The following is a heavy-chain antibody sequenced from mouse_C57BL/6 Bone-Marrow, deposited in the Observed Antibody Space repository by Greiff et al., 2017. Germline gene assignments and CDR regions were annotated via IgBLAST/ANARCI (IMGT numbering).Heavy chain of an antibody. V-gene: IGHV1-76*01. J-gene: IGHJ2*01. CDR1: GYTFTDYY. Sequence: VQGVESGAELVRPGASVKLSCKASGYTFTDYYINWVKQRPGQGLEWIARIYPGSGNTYYNEKFKGKATLTAEKSSSTAYMQLSSLTSDDSAVYFCARGWYYFDYWGQGTTLTVSS. CDR2: IYPGSGNT. CDR3: ARGWYYFDY. D-gene: IGHD2-3*01.